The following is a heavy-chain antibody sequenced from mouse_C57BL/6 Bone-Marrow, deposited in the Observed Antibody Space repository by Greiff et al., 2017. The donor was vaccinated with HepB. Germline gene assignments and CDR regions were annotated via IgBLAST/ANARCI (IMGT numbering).Heavy chain of an antibody. CDR1: GYTFTTYP. CDR3: ARKNGNWYYFDY. V-gene: IGHV1-47*01. J-gene: IGHJ2*01. CDR2: FHPYNDDT. Sequence: VKLMESGAELVKPGASVKMSCKASGYTFTTYPIEWMKQNHGKSLEWIGNFHPYNDDTKYNEKFKGKATLTVEKSSSTVYLELSRLTSDDSAVYYCARKNGNWYYFDYWGQGTTLTVSS. D-gene: IGHD2-1*01.